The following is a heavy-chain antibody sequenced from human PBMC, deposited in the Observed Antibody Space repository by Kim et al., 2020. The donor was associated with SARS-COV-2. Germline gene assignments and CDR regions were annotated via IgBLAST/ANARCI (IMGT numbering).Heavy chain of an antibody. V-gene: IGHV1-46*01. J-gene: IGHJ4*02. Sequence: YAQKFQGRVTITRDTAANTVYMEVSSLRSEDTAIYYCVKEASRLKDFDFWGQRTLVIVSS. CDR3: VKEASRLKDFDF.